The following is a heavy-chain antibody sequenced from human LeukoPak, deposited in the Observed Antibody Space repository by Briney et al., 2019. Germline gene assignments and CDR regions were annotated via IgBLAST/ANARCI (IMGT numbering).Heavy chain of an antibody. CDR2: IIPILGIA. CDR1: GGTFSSYA. J-gene: IGHJ4*02. Sequence: SVKVSCKASGGTFSSYAISWVRQAPGQGLEWMGRIIPILGIANYAQKFQGRVTITADKSTSTAYMELSSLRSEDTAVYYCARDEWTAYYGSGSPSPFDYWGQGTLVTVSS. D-gene: IGHD3-10*01. CDR3: ARDEWTAYYGSGSPSPFDY. V-gene: IGHV1-69*04.